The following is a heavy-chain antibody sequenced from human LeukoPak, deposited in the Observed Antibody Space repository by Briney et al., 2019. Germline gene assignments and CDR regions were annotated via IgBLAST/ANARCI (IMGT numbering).Heavy chain of an antibody. Sequence: ASVKVSCKASGYTFTSYGISWVRQAPGQGLEWMGWISAYNGITNYAQKLQGRVTITADESTSTAYMELSSLRSEDTAVYYCASGAEIASFDYWGQGTLVTVSS. CDR3: ASGAEIASFDY. V-gene: IGHV1-18*01. CDR1: GYTFTSYG. J-gene: IGHJ4*02. D-gene: IGHD5-24*01. CDR2: ISAYNGIT.